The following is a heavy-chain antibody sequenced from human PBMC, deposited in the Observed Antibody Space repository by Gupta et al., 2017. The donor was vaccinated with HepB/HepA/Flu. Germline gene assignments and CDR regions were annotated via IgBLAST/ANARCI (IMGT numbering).Heavy chain of an antibody. D-gene: IGHD4-17*01. CDR3: ARDRNISGDYGDSGGVSWFDP. V-gene: IGHV1-69*04. CDR2: IIPILGIA. CDR1: GGTFSSYA. Sequence: QVQLVQSGAEVKKPGSSVKVSCKASGGTFSSYAISWVRQAPGQGLEWMGRIIPILGIANYAQKFQGRVTITADKSTSTAYMELSSLRSEDTAVYYCARDRNISGDYGDSGGVSWFDPWGQGTLVTVSS. J-gene: IGHJ5*02.